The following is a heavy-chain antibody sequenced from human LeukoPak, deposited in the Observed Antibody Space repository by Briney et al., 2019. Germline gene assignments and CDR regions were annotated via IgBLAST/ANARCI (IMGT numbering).Heavy chain of an antibody. Sequence: SETLSLTCAVYGGSFSGYYWSWIRQPPGKGLEWIGEINHSGSTNYNPSLKSRVTISVDTSKNQFSLKLSSETAADTAVYYCARGLGTTGTQGLIDYWGQGTLVTASS. V-gene: IGHV4-34*01. CDR2: INHSGST. D-gene: IGHD1-1*01. CDR1: GGSFSGYY. CDR3: ARGLGTTGTQGLIDY. J-gene: IGHJ4*02.